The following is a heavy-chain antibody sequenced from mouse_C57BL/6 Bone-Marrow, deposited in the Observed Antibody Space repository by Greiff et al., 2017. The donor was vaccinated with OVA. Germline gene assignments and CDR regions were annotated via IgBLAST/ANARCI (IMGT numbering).Heavy chain of an antibody. V-gene: IGHV8-12*01. CDR1: GFSLSTSGMG. D-gene: IGHD2-1*01. J-gene: IGHJ4*01. CDR2: IYWDDDK. Sequence: QVQLKESGPGILQSSQTLSLTCSFSGFSLSTSGMGVSWIRQPSGKGLEWLAHIYWDDDKRYNPSLKSRLTISKDTSRNQVFLKITSVDTADTATYYCARREVYGNHAMDYWGQGTSVTVSS. CDR3: ARREVYGNHAMDY.